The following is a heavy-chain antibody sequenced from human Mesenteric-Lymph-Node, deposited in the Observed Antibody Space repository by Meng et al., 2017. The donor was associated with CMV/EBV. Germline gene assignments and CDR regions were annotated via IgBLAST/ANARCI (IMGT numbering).Heavy chain of an antibody. CDR1: GFIFIRSW. CDR2: IKEDGSET. V-gene: IGHV3-7*01. CDR3: STAPNPNYSDY. J-gene: IGHJ4*01. Sequence: GGSLRLSCEGSGFIFIRSWMTWVRQAPGRGLEWVGTIKEDGSETVYVDFVKGRFTISRDNARKSVYLQMNGLRAEDTAVYYCSTAPNPNYSDYWGQGTLVPFSS.